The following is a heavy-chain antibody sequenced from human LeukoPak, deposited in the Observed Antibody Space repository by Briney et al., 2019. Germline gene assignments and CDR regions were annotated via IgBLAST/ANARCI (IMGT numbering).Heavy chain of an antibody. CDR1: GFTFSNNW. V-gene: IGHV3-7*01. Sequence: GGSLRLSCAASGFTFSNNWMSWVRQAPGKGLEWVANIKQDGSEKSYVDSVKGRFTISRDNAQNSLYLQMNNLRADDTAVYYCADPGVGYWGQGTLVTVSS. D-gene: IGHD2-8*01. CDR3: ADPGVGY. J-gene: IGHJ4*02. CDR2: IKQDGSEK.